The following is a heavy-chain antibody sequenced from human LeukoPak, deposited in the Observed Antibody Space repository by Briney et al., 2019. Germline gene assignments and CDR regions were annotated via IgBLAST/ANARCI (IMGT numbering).Heavy chain of an antibody. V-gene: IGHV3-21*01. CDR1: GFTFSSYS. CDR2: ISSSSSYI. CDR3: ARYDEAGYYYYGMDV. D-gene: IGHD3-16*01. J-gene: IGHJ6*04. Sequence: GGSLRLSCAASGFTFSSYSMNWVRQAPGKGLVWVSSISSSSSYIYYADSVKGRFTISRDNAKNSLYLQMNSLRAEDTAVYYCARYDEAGYYYYGMDVWGKGTTVTVSS.